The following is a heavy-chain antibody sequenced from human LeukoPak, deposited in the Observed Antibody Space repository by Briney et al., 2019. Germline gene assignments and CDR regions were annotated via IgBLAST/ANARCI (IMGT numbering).Heavy chain of an antibody. D-gene: IGHD2-15*01. V-gene: IGHV1-2*04. CDR1: GYTFTGYY. CDR2: INPNSGGT. Sequence: ASEKVSCKASGYTFTGYYMHWVRQAPGQGLEWMGWINPNSGGTNYAQKFQGWVTMTRDTSISTAYMELSRLRSDDTAVYYCARTRVAATRELGYWGQGTLVTVSS. CDR3: ARTRVAATRELGY. J-gene: IGHJ4*02.